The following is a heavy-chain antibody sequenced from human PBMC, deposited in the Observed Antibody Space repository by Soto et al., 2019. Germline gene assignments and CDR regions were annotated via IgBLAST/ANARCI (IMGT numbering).Heavy chain of an antibody. D-gene: IGHD6-19*01. V-gene: IGHV5-51*01. CDR2: IYPGDSDT. CDR3: ARNIDTSAWPYYYGMDV. J-gene: IGHJ6*02. Sequence: PGESLKISCKGSGYSFTSYWIGWVRQMPGKGLEWMGIIYPGDSDTRYSPSFQGPVTISADKSISTAYLQWSSLKASDTAMYYCARNIDTSAWPYYYGMDVWGQGTTVTVSS. CDR1: GYSFTSYW.